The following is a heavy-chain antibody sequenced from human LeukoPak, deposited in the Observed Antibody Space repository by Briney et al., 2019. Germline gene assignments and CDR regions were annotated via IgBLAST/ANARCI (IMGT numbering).Heavy chain of an antibody. CDR2: VYHSGST. CDR3: AREGGNGGNNYCYYMDV. CDR1: GASTTSYY. D-gene: IGHD2-15*01. J-gene: IGHJ6*03. Sequence: SETLSLTCAVSGASTTSYYWSWIRQPPGKGLEWIGFVYHSGSTNYNPSLRSRVTISLDTSKNQFSLKLSSVTAADTAVYYCAREGGNGGNNYCYYMDVWGKGTTVTVSS. V-gene: IGHV4-59*01.